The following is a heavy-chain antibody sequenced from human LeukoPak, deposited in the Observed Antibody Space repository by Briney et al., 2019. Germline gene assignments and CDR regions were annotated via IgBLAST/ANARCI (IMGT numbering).Heavy chain of an antibody. J-gene: IGHJ4*02. CDR2: ISSSSSTI. D-gene: IGHD5-18*01. V-gene: IGHV3-48*01. Sequence: GGSLRLSCAASGFTFSSYSMNWVRQAPGKGLEWVSYISSSSSTIYYADSVKGRFTISRDNAKNSLYLQMNSLRAEDTAVYYCARDNTYGYYWGQGTLVTVSS. CDR3: ARDNTYGYY. CDR1: GFTFSSYS.